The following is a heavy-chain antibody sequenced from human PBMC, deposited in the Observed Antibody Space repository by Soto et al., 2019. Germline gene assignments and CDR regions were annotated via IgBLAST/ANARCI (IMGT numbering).Heavy chain of an antibody. V-gene: IGHV3-23*01. Sequence: GGSLRLSCAASGFTFTSHALSWVRQAPGRGLERVAAISGGGDRKEFADSVKGRFVISRDNSQNTIYLQLNSLRVEDTAVYYCAKSGRWYLGDYFDYWGQGTLVTVSS. CDR1: GFTFTSHA. D-gene: IGHD6-13*01. CDR2: ISGGGDRK. J-gene: IGHJ4*02. CDR3: AKSGRWYLGDYFDY.